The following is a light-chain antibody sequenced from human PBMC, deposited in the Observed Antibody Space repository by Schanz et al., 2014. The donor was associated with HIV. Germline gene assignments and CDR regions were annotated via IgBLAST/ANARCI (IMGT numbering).Light chain of an antibody. CDR1: SSDVGGYNY. Sequence: QSALTQPASVSGSPGQSVTISCTGTSSDVGGYNYVAWYQQHPGKAPKLLIYDVRNRPSGVSNRFSGSKSGNTASLTVSGLQAEDEGDYYCSSYAGSNNLIFGGGTKLTVL. CDR3: SSYAGSNNLI. J-gene: IGLJ2*01. V-gene: IGLV2-14*03. CDR2: DVR.